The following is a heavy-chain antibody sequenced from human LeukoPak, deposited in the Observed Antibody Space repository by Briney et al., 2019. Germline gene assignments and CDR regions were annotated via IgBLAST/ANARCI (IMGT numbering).Heavy chain of an antibody. Sequence: GGSLRLSCAASGFTFSSYGMHWVRQAPGKGLEWVAVISYDGSNKYYADSVKGRFTISRDNSKNTLYLQMNSLRDEDTAVYYCAKDQGIDFWSGYYTDYYYGMDVWGQGTTVTVSS. V-gene: IGHV3-30*18. CDR1: GFTFSSYG. J-gene: IGHJ6*02. CDR2: ISYDGSNK. CDR3: AKDQGIDFWSGYYTDYYYGMDV. D-gene: IGHD3-3*01.